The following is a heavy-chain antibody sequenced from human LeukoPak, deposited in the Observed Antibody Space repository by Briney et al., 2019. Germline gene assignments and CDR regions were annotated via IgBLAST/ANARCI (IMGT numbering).Heavy chain of an antibody. CDR1: EYTFTGYY. Sequence: GASLKVSCKASEYTFTGYYMHWVRQAPGQGLEWMGWINPNGGGTNNAQKFQGRVTMTRDTSISPAYMELSRLRSDGTAVYYCARADIVVVPAASSPDYWGQGTLVTVSS. D-gene: IGHD2-2*01. V-gene: IGHV1-2*02. J-gene: IGHJ4*02. CDR2: INPNGGGT. CDR3: ARADIVVVPAASSPDY.